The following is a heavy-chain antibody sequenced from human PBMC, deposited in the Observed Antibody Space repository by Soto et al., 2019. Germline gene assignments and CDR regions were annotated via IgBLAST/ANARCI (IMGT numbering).Heavy chain of an antibody. CDR1: GGSMSSSY. J-gene: IGHJ4*02. CDR3: ARQLTY. Sequence: SESRCGTGSGSGGSMSSSYWSWIRQPPGKGLEWIGYIYDSGSTYYNSSLKSRVTMSVDTSKNQFSLKLSSVTAADTAVYYCARQLTYWGQGTPVIVS. V-gene: IGHV4-59*08. CDR2: IYDSGST. D-gene: IGHD6-13*01.